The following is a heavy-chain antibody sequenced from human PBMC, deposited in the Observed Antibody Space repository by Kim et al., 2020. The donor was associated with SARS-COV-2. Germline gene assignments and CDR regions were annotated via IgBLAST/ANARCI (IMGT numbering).Heavy chain of an antibody. Sequence: GGSLRLSCAASGFTFGDYAMHWVRQAPGKGLEWVSGISWNSGSIGYADSVKGRFTISRDNAKNSLYLQMNSLRAEDTALYYCAKDRGYCSSTSCWTNYYFDYWGQGTLVTVSS. CDR3: AKDRGYCSSTSCWTNYYFDY. D-gene: IGHD2-2*01. V-gene: IGHV3-9*01. CDR1: GFTFGDYA. J-gene: IGHJ4*02. CDR2: ISWNSGSI.